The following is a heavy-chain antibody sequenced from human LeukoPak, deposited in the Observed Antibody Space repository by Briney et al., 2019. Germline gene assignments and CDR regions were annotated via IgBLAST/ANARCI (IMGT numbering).Heavy chain of an antibody. Sequence: ASVKVSCKVSGYTLTELSMHWVRQAPGKGLEWMGGFDPEDGETIYAQKFQGRVTMTEDTSTDTAYMELRSLRSDDTAVYYCARDPTYDFWSGYEFDYWGQGTLVTVSS. CDR2: FDPEDGET. V-gene: IGHV1-24*01. D-gene: IGHD3-3*01. CDR1: GYTLTELS. CDR3: ARDPTYDFWSGYEFDY. J-gene: IGHJ4*02.